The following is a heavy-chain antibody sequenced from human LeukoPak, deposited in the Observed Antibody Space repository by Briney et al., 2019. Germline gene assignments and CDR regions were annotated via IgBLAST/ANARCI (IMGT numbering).Heavy chain of an antibody. V-gene: IGHV4-59*02. CDR2: IYYSGST. J-gene: IGHJ4*02. CDR1: GGSVNSYY. CDR3: ARSRRDGHRVLYYFDY. Sequence: SETLSLTCTVSGGSVNSYYWSWIRQPAGKGLEWIGYIYYSGSTNYNPSLKSRVTISVDTSKNQFSLKLTSVTAADTAVYYCARSRRDGHRVLYYFDYWGQGTLVTVSP. D-gene: IGHD5-24*01.